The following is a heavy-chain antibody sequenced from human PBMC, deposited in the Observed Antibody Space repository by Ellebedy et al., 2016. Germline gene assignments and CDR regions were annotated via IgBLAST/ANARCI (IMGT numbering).Heavy chain of an antibody. J-gene: IGHJ4*02. CDR3: ARDFPGVSAMWH. Sequence: SETLSLTXTVSGGSISGDYWSWIRQPPGKGLEYIGHIYYTGGANDNPSLRGRVTISVDTSKNQFSLRLTSVTAADTAMYYCARDFPGVSAMWHWGQGTLVTVSS. V-gene: IGHV4-59*12. D-gene: IGHD2-21*02. CDR1: GGSISGDY. CDR2: IYYTGGA.